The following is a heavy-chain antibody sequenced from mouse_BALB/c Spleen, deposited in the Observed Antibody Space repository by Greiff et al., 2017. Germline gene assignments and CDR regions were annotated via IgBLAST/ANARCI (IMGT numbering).Heavy chain of an antibody. CDR2: INPSTGYT. CDR1: GYTFTSYW. V-gene: IGHV1-7*01. CDR3: ARRTEGFAY. Sequence: QVQLQQSGAELAKPGASVKMSCKASGYTFTSYWMHWVKQRPGQGLEWIGYINPSTGYTEYNQKFKDKATLTADKSSSTAYMQLSILTSEDSAVYYCARRTEGFAYWGQGTLVTVSA. J-gene: IGHJ3*01.